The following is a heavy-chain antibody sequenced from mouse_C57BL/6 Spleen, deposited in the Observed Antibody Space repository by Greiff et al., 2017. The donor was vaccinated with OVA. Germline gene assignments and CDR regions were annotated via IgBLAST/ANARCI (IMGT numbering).Heavy chain of an antibody. D-gene: IGHD2-1*01. CDR1: GFTFSDYG. CDR3: ARRAVYYGNFHFDY. CDR2: ISSGSSTI. Sequence: EVHLVESGGGLVKPGGSLKLSCAASGFTFSDYGMHWVRQAPEKGLEWVAYISSGSSTIYYADTVKGRFTISRDNAKNTLFLQMTSLRSEDTAMYYCARRAVYYGNFHFDYWGQGTTLTVSS. J-gene: IGHJ2*01. V-gene: IGHV5-17*01.